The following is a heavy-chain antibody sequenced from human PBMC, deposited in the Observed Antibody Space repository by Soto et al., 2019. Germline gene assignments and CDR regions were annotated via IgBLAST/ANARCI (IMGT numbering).Heavy chain of an antibody. CDR3: AKDNEILTGYSLDY. CDR1: GFTFSSYG. J-gene: IGHJ4*02. CDR2: ISYDGSNK. D-gene: IGHD3-9*01. Sequence: GGSLRLSCAASGFTFSSYGMHWVCQAPGKGLEWVAVISYDGSNKYYADSVKGRFTISRDNSKNTLYLQMNSLRAEDTAVYYCAKDNEILTGYSLDYWGQGTLVTVSS. V-gene: IGHV3-30*18.